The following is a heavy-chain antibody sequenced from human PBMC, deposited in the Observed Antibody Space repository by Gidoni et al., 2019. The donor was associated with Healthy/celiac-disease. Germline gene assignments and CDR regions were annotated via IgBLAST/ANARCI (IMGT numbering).Heavy chain of an antibody. CDR2: ISGSGGST. CDR3: AKENLESYDFWSGYYNGPFDY. Sequence: EVQLLESGGGLVQPGGSLRLSCAASGFTFSSYAMSWVRQAPGKGLEWVSAISGSGGSTYYADSVKGRFTISRDNSKNTLYLQMNSLRAEDTAVYYCAKENLESYDFWSGYYNGPFDYWGQGTLVTVSS. D-gene: IGHD3-3*01. J-gene: IGHJ4*02. V-gene: IGHV3-23*01. CDR1: GFTFSSYA.